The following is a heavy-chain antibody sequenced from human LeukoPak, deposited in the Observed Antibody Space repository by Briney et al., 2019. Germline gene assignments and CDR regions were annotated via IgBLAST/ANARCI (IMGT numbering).Heavy chain of an antibody. V-gene: IGHV1-46*01. CDR1: GYTFTSYY. D-gene: IGHD6-19*01. J-gene: IGHJ5*02. Sequence: ASVKVSCKASGYTFTSYYMHWVRQAPGQGLEWMAMINPSGGSTSYAQKFQGRLTMTRDTSTSTVYMELSSLRSEDTAVYYCARVEGYSSGWYWFDPWGQGTLVTVSS. CDR2: INPSGGST. CDR3: ARVEGYSSGWYWFDP.